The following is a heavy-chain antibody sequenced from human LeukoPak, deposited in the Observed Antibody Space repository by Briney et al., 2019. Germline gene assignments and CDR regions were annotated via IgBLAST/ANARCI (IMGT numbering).Heavy chain of an antibody. V-gene: IGHV3-74*01. CDR2: INGDGSLI. CDR3: AKDQGYYGSGSYKEYFQH. Sequence: GGSLRLSCAASGFTFSSYWMHWVRQAPGKGLVWVSRINGDGSLISYADSVKGRFTISRDNAKNTLYLQMNSLRAEDTAIYYCAKDQGYYGSGSYKEYFQHWGQGTLVTVSS. J-gene: IGHJ1*01. D-gene: IGHD3-10*01. CDR1: GFTFSSYW.